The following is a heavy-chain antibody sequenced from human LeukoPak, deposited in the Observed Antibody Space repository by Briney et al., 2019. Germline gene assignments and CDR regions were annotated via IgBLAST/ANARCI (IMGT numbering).Heavy chain of an antibody. CDR1: GGSISSYY. Sequence: SETLSLTCTVSGGSISSYYWRWIRQPPGKGQEWIGYIYYSGSTNYNPSLKSRVTISVDASKNQFSLKLSSVTAADTAVYYCARVPRAVAAASDWGQGTLVTVSS. V-gene: IGHV4-59*01. J-gene: IGHJ4*02. CDR2: IYYSGST. D-gene: IGHD6-19*01. CDR3: ARVPRAVAAASD.